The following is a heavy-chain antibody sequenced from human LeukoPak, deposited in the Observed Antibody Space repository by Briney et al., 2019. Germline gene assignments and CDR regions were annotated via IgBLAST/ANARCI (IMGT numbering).Heavy chain of an antibody. CDR3: AREGDDSSGYYYP. CDR1: GFTFSSYG. J-gene: IGHJ5*02. CDR2: ISGSGGST. V-gene: IGHV3-23*01. D-gene: IGHD3-22*01. Sequence: GGSLRLSWAASGFTFSSYGMSWVRQAPGKGLEWVSAISGSGGSTYYADSVKGRLTISRDNSKNTLYLQMNSLRAEDTAVNYCAREGDDSSGYYYPWGQGTLVTVSS.